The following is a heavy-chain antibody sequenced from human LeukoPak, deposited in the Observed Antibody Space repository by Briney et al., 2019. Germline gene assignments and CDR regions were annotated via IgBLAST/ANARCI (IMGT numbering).Heavy chain of an antibody. CDR3: ASGVYYDSSGYYYDRLADY. D-gene: IGHD3-22*01. J-gene: IGHJ4*02. CDR1: GYTFTSYD. Sequence: ASVKVSCKASGYTFTSYDIHWVRQATGQGLEWMGWMNPNSGNTGYAQKFQGRVTMTRNTSISTAYMELSSLRSEDTAVYYCASGVYYDSSGYYYDRLADYWGQGTLVTVSS. CDR2: MNPNSGNT. V-gene: IGHV1-8*01.